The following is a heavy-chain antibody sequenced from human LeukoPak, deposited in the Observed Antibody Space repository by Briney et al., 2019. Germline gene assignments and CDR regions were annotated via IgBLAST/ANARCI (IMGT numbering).Heavy chain of an antibody. V-gene: IGHV4-38-2*02. Sequence: SETLSLTCTVSGYSISSGYYWGWIRQPPGKGLEWIGSIYQSGSTYYNPSLKSRVTISVDTSKNQFSLKLSSVTAADTAVYYCARDKDSSGWYESYNWFDPWGQGTLVTVSS. D-gene: IGHD6-19*01. CDR3: ARDKDSSGWYESYNWFDP. J-gene: IGHJ5*02. CDR1: GYSISSGYY. CDR2: IYQSGST.